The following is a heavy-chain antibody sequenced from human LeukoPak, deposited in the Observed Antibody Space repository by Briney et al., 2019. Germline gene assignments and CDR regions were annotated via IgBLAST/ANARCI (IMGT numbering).Heavy chain of an antibody. D-gene: IGHD6-13*01. V-gene: IGHV1-2*06. CDR2: INPNSGGT. CDR1: GYTFTSYG. J-gene: IGHJ4*02. Sequence: GASVKVSCKASGYTFTSYGISWVRQAPGQGLEWMGRINPNSGGTNYAQKFQGRVTMTRDTSISTAYMELSRLRSDDAAVYYCASIEAAARESDYWGQGTLVTVSS. CDR3: ASIEAAARESDY.